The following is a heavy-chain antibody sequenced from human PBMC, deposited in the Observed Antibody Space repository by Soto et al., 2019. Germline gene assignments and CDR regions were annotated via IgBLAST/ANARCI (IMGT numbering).Heavy chain of an antibody. CDR3: ARVHCSGGSCYSEAFDI. J-gene: IGHJ3*02. V-gene: IGHV1-46*01. CDR2: INPSGGST. CDR1: GNTFTTYY. D-gene: IGHD2-15*01. Sequence: ASVKVSCKASGNTFTTYYIHWVRQAPGQGLEWMGIINPSGGSTTYAQKFQGRVTVTRDTSTSTVYMELSRLTSEDTAVYYCARVHCSGGSCYSEAFDIWGQGTMVTVSS.